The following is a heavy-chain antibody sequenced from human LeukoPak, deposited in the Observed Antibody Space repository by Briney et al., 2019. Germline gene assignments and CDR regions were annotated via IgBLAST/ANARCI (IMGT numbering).Heavy chain of an antibody. Sequence: ASVKASCKASGGIFSSYDINWVRQATGQGLEWMGWMNPNSGNTGYAQKFQGRVTITRNTSISTAYMELSSLRSEDTAVYYCARAEAQYYDFWSGYYHGGYYYYYMDVWGKGTTVTVSS. D-gene: IGHD3-3*01. CDR3: ARAEAQYYDFWSGYYHGGYYYYYMDV. CDR1: GGIFSSYD. CDR2: MNPNSGNT. J-gene: IGHJ6*03. V-gene: IGHV1-8*03.